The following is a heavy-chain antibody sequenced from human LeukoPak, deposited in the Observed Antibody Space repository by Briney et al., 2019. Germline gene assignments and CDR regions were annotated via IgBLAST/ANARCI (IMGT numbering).Heavy chain of an antibody. Sequence: SETLSLTCAVYGGSFSGYYWSWIRQPPGKGLEWIGEINHSGSTNYNPSLKSRVTISVDTSKNQFSLKLSSVTAADTAVYYCARDGAYYYDSSGYYKYYYYMDVWGKGTTVTVSS. J-gene: IGHJ6*03. CDR2: INHSGST. CDR3: ARDGAYYYDSSGYYKYYYYMDV. V-gene: IGHV4-34*01. D-gene: IGHD3-22*01. CDR1: GGSFSGYY.